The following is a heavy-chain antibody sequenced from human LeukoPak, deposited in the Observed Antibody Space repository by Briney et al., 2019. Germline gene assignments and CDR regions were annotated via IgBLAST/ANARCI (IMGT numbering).Heavy chain of an antibody. V-gene: IGHV3-48*04. CDR2: ISSSGSTI. Sequence: GGSLRLSCAASGFTFSSYWMSWVRQAPGKGLEWVSYISSSGSTIYYADSVKGRFTISRDNAKNSLYLQMNSLRAEDTAVYYCARDPAIFGVTEGYFDLWGRGTLVTVSS. CDR1: GFTFSSYW. J-gene: IGHJ2*01. CDR3: ARDPAIFGVTEGYFDL. D-gene: IGHD3-3*01.